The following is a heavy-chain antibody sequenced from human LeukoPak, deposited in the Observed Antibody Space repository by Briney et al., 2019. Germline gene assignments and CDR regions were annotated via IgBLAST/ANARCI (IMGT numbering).Heavy chain of an antibody. D-gene: IGHD1-26*01. CDR3: ATEDSVGGFFDS. J-gene: IGHJ4*02. CDR2: ILYDASYK. V-gene: IGHV3-30*03. Sequence: GGSLRLSCAAYGFTFSTFGMHWDRQAPGKGLEWVALILYDASYKYYADSVKGRFTISRDNSRNTLYLQMNSLRAEDTAVYYCATEDSVGGFFDSWGQGTLVTVSS. CDR1: GFTFSTFG.